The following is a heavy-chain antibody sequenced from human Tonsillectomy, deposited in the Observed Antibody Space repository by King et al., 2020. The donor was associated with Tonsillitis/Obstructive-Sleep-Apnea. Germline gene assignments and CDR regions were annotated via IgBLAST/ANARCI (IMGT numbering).Heavy chain of an antibody. V-gene: IGHV4-59*08. D-gene: IGHD6-13*01. Sequence: VQLQESGPGLVKPSETLSLTCTVSGGSISSYYWSWIRQPPGKGLEWVGFIYCSGSTNYNPSLKSRVTISVDTSKNQFSLKLSSVTAADTAVYYCAGGAAVSSYYMYVWGKGTADTVS. CDR1: GGSISSYY. J-gene: IGHJ6*03. CDR2: IYCSGST. CDR3: AGGAAVSSYYMYV.